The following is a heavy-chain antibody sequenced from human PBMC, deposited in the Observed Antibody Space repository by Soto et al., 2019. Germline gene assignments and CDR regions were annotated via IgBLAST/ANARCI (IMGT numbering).Heavy chain of an antibody. CDR2: INHSGST. J-gene: IGHJ4*02. Sequence: SETLSLTCAVYGGSFSGYYWSWIRQPPGKGLEWIGEINHSGSTNYNPSLKSRVTISVDTSKNQFSLKLSSVTAADTAVYYCARSWYGSGSYYHPQDYWGQGTLVTVSS. D-gene: IGHD3-10*01. CDR1: GGSFSGYY. V-gene: IGHV4-34*01. CDR3: ARSWYGSGSYYHPQDY.